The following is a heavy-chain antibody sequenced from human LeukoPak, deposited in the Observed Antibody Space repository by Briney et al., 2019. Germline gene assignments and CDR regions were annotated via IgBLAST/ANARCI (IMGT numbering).Heavy chain of an antibody. CDR1: PLTFTTVS. CDR2: ISSSSSYI. Sequence: GGSLRLSCAVSPLTFTTVSMNWARQAPGKGLEWVSSISSSSSYIYYADSAKGRFTISRDNAKNSLYLQMNRLRAEDTAVYYCGRERATRYSSGGSCHTTSAGLNYFDYWGQGTLVTVSS. J-gene: IGHJ4*02. CDR3: GRERATRYSSGGSCHTTSAGLNYFDY. D-gene: IGHD2-15*01. V-gene: IGHV3-21*01.